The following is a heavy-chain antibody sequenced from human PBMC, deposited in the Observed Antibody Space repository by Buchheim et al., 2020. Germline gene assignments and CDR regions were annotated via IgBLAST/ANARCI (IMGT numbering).Heavy chain of an antibody. V-gene: IGHV3-23*01. CDR1: GSTFSSYA. CDR3: AMAGTTLFFHY. J-gene: IGHJ4*01. D-gene: IGHD6-19*01. CDR2: ISKNGGDT. Sequence: EVQLLESGGGLVQPGGSLRLSCAASGSTFSSYAMYWVRQAPGKGLEWLSAISKNGGDTYYADSVVGRFTISRDNSKNTLSLQMNSLRAEDSAVYYCAMAGTTLFFHYWGHGTL.